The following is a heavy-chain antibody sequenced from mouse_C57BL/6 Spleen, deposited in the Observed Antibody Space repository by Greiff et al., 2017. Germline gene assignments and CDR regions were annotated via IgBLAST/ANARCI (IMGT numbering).Heavy chain of an antibody. CDR1: GYTFTSYW. Sequence: QVQLQQPGAELVKPGASVKLSCKASGYTFTSYWMHWVQQRPGRGLEWIGWIDPDSGGTKYNEKFKSKATLTVDKPSSTAYMQLSSLTSEDSAVYYCARSSSYCYYAMDYWGQGTSVTVSS. CDR2: IDPDSGGT. D-gene: IGHD1-1*01. J-gene: IGHJ4*01. CDR3: ARSSSYCYYAMDY. V-gene: IGHV1-72*01.